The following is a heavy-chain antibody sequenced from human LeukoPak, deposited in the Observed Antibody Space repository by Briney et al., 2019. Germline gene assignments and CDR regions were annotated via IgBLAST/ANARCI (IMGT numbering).Heavy chain of an antibody. Sequence: ASVKVSCKASGGTFSSYAISWVRQAPGQGPEWMGRIIPIFGIANYAQKFQGRVTITADKSTSTAYMELSSLRSEDTAVYYCARAPLLIAARRSEDYYYYGMDVWGQGTTVTVSS. D-gene: IGHD6-6*01. J-gene: IGHJ6*02. CDR3: ARAPLLIAARRSEDYYYYGMDV. CDR2: IIPIFGIA. V-gene: IGHV1-69*04. CDR1: GGTFSSYA.